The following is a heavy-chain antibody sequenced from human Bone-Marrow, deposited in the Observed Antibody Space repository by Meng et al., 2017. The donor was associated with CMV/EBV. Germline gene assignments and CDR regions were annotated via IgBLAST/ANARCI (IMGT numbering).Heavy chain of an antibody. Sequence: ASVKVSCKASGYTFTSYNMHWVRQAPGQGLEWIGIINLSGGSTSYAQKFQGRVTMTRDTSTSTVYMELSSLRSEDTAVYSCASGVSYDFWTAGMDVWGQGTTVTVSS. J-gene: IGHJ6*02. V-gene: IGHV1-46*01. CDR1: GYTFTSYN. CDR3: ASGVSYDFWTAGMDV. CDR2: INLSGGST. D-gene: IGHD3-3*01.